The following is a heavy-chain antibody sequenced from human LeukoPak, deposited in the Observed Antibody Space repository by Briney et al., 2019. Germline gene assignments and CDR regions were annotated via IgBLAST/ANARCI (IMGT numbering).Heavy chain of an antibody. V-gene: IGHV5-51*01. CDR3: ARLSTAVSSTYGFDI. CDR2: IYPADSDT. D-gene: IGHD5/OR15-5a*01. CDR1: GFSFTNYW. J-gene: IGHJ3*02. Sequence: GESLKISCKGSGFSFTNYWIGWVRQMPEKGLEWMGIIYPADSDTRYSPSFQGQVTISADKSISTAYLQWSSLKASDTAMYFCARLSTAVSSTYGFDIWGQGTLLTVSS.